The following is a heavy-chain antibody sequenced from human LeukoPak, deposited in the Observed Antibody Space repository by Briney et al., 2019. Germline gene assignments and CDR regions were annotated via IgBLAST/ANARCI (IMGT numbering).Heavy chain of an antibody. CDR2: INHSGST. CDR3: ASGGTTYYYDSSGYYYPPPFDY. CDR1: GGSFSGYY. V-gene: IGHV4-34*01. Sequence: PSETPSLTCAVYGGSFSGYYWSWIRQPPGKGLEWIGEINHSGSTNYNPSLKSRVTISVDTSKNQFSLKLSSVTAADTAVYYCASGGTTYYYDSSGYYYPPPFDYWGQGTLVTVSS. D-gene: IGHD3-22*01. J-gene: IGHJ4*02.